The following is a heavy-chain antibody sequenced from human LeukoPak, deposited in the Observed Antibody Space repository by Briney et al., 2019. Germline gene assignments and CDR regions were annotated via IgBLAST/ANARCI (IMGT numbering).Heavy chain of an antibody. CDR1: RFTFSNYG. D-gene: IGHD3-3*01. Sequence: GRSLRLSCAASRFTFSNYGMHWVRQAPGKGLEWVALIWFDGSNEHYADSVKGRFTVSRDNSRDTRYLQMNSLRAEDTGVYYCARDSLEWLSSLNGMDVWGQGTTVTVSS. CDR2: IWFDGSNE. J-gene: IGHJ6*02. V-gene: IGHV3-33*01. CDR3: ARDSLEWLSSLNGMDV.